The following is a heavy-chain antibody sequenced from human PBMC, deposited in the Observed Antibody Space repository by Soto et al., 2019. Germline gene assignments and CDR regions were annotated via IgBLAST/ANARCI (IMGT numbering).Heavy chain of an antibody. CDR3: ARDGPRHLGVFPLVYGMDV. CDR1: GDSITSYF. Sequence: SETLSLTCTVSGDSITSYFWTWIRQPAGKGLECIGRIYTNGSSNSNPSLKSRVTMSIDTSKSQFSLKLTSVTAADTAVYYCARDGPRHLGVFPLVYGMDVWGQGTPVTVSS. D-gene: IGHD1-26*01. J-gene: IGHJ6*02. V-gene: IGHV4-4*07. CDR2: IYTNGSS.